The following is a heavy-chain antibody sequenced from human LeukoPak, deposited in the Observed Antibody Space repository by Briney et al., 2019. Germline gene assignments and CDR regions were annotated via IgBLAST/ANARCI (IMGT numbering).Heavy chain of an antibody. CDR2: IYYSGST. D-gene: IGHD6-19*01. V-gene: IGHV4-59*01. Sequence: SETLSLTCTVSGGSISSYYWSWIRQPPGKGLEWIGYIYYSGSTNYNPSLKSRVTISVDTSKNQFSLKLSSVTAADTAVYYCARGTAVAGTRSGHWYFDLSGRGTLVTVSS. CDR3: ARGTAVAGTRSGHWYFDL. J-gene: IGHJ2*01. CDR1: GGSISSYY.